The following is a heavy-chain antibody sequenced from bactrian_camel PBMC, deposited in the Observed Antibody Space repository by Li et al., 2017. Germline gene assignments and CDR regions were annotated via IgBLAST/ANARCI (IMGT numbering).Heavy chain of an antibody. Sequence: VQLVESGGGLVQPGGSLRLSCTASGFTFSSSDMSWVRQAPGKGLEWVSGINWSGESTNYAESVKGRFTISRDNSANTVYLQMNSLKSEDTALYYCTTGLKNWYDFGYWGQGTQVTVS. CDR2: INWSGEST. CDR3: TTGLKNWYDFGY. CDR1: GFTFSSSD. D-gene: IGHD6*01. V-gene: IGHV3S40*01. J-gene: IGHJ6*01.